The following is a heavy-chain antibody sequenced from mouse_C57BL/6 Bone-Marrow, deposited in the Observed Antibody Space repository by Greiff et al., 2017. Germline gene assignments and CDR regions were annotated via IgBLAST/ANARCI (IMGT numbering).Heavy chain of an antibody. CDR2: FYPGSGSI. D-gene: IGHD1-1*01. CDR3: ARHGEGYYGSSAWFAY. V-gene: IGHV1-62-2*01. J-gene: IGHJ3*01. CDR1: GYTFTEYT. Sequence: VKLMESGAELVKPGASVKLSCKASGYTFTEYTIHWVKQRPGQGLEWIGGFYPGSGSIKYNEKFKDKATLTADKSSSTVYMELIRLTSEDSAVYFCARHGEGYYGSSAWFAYWGRGTLVTVSA.